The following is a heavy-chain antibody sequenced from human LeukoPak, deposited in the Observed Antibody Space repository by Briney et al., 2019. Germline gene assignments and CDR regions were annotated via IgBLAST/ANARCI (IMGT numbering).Heavy chain of an antibody. CDR3: ARVTDRGSSDY. D-gene: IGHD3-16*01. J-gene: IGHJ4*02. CDR2: ISSSSSYI. V-gene: IGHV3-21*01. Sequence: GGTLRLSCTASGFTFSSYSMNWVRQAPGKGLEWVSSISSSSSYIYYADSVKGGFTISKTYAKNLLYLQMNMLAAEDTAVYYCARVTDRGSSDYWGQEPLVTVSS. CDR1: GFTFSSYS.